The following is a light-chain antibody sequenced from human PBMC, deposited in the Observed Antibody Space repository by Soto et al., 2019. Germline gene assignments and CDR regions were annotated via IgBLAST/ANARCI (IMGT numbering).Light chain of an antibody. V-gene: IGLV1-40*01. Sequence: QSVLTQPPSVSGAPGQRVTISCTGSSSNIGAGYDVHWYQQLPGTAPKLLIYGHNNRPSGVPDRFSGSKSGTSASLAITGLQAEDEADYYWQSYDSSLSGGVFGGGTKLTVL. CDR2: GHN. CDR3: QSYDSSLSGGV. CDR1: SSNIGAGYD. J-gene: IGLJ3*02.